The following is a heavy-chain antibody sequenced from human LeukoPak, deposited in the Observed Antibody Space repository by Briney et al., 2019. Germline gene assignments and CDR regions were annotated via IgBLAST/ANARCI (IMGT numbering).Heavy chain of an antibody. V-gene: IGHV4-39*07. CDR1: GGSISSSSYY. D-gene: IGHD5-18*01. CDR2: INHSGST. J-gene: IGHJ4*02. Sequence: PSETLSLTCTVSGGSISSSSYYWGWIRQPPGKGLEWIGEINHSGSTNYNPSLKSRVTISVDTSKNQFSLKLSSVTAADTAVYYCARVRRMERGYSYGYRASFDYWGQGTLVTVSS. CDR3: ARVRRMERGYSYGYRASFDY.